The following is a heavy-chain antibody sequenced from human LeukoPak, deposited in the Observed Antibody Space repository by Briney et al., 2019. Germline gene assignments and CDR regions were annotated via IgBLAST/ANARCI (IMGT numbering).Heavy chain of an antibody. V-gene: IGHV3-30*18. D-gene: IGHD1-7*01. Sequence: GGSLRLSCAASGFTFSSYGMHWVRQAPGKGLEWVAVISYDGSNKYYADSVRGRFTISRDNSKNTLYLQMNSLRAEDTAVYYCAKAHPVSELGYWGQGTLVTVSS. CDR1: GFTFSSYG. CDR2: ISYDGSNK. J-gene: IGHJ4*02. CDR3: AKAHPVSELGY.